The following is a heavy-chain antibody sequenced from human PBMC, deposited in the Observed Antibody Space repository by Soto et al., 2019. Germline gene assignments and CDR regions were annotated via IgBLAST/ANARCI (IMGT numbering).Heavy chain of an antibody. J-gene: IGHJ6*02. Sequence: GALRLSCAASGFTFSSYGMHWVRQAPGKGLEWVAVIWYDGSNKYYADSVKGRFTISRDNSKNTLYLQMNSLRAEDTAVYYCARDPSLTTVTYPLYPLIYGMDVWGQGTTVTVSS. CDR1: GFTFSSYG. D-gene: IGHD4-4*01. V-gene: IGHV3-33*01. CDR2: IWYDGSNK. CDR3: ARDPSLTTVTYPLYPLIYGMDV.